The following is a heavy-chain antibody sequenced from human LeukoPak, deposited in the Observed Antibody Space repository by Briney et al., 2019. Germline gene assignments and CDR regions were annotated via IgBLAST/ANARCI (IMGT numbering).Heavy chain of an antibody. D-gene: IGHD6-19*01. CDR2: ITSSSTYM. CDR3: AKALAMAGTFTFDI. Sequence: GGSLRLPCAASGFTFNSYNMSWVRQAPGKGLEWVSSITSSSTYMYYADSVKGRFTISRDNSKNTLYVQMNSLRAEDTAVYYCAKALAMAGTFTFDIWGQGTLVTVSS. V-gene: IGHV3-21*04. CDR1: GFTFNSYN. J-gene: IGHJ3*02.